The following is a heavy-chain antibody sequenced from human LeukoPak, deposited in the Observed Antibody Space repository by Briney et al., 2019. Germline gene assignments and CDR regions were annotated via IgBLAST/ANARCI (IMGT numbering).Heavy chain of an antibody. V-gene: IGHV3-30*04. J-gene: IGHJ3*02. CDR3: ARGRGRRGSDAFDI. D-gene: IGHD1-26*01. Sequence: GKSLRLSCAASGFTFNAYPIHWVRQAPGKGLEWVAVISYDGKNKYYADSVKGRFTISRDNSKKTLYLQMNNLRTEDTAVYYCARGRGRRGSDAFDIWGQGTMVTVSS. CDR2: ISYDGKNK. CDR1: GFTFNAYP.